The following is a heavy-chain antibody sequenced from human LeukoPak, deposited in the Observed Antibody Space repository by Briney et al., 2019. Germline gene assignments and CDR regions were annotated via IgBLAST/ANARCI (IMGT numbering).Heavy chain of an antibody. J-gene: IGHJ5*01. CDR3: ARSRYGDYPLDS. V-gene: IGHV4-59*11. D-gene: IGHD4-17*01. CDR2: IFYFGST. CDR1: GGSISGHY. Sequence: SETLSLTCTVSGGSISGHYWSWIRQPPGKGLEWIGYIFYFGSTNYNPSLRSRVTISVDTSKNQFSLKLSSVTAADTAMYYCARSRYGDYPLDSWGQGTLVTVSS.